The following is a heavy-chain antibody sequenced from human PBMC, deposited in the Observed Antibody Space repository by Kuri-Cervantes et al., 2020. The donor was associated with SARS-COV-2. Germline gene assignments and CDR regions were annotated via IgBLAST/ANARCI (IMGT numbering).Heavy chain of an antibody. J-gene: IGHJ4*02. Sequence: SETLSLTCTVSGGSISSSSYYWGWIRQPPGKGLEWIGSIYYSGSTYYNPSLKSRVTISVDTSKNQFSLKLSSVTAADTAVHYCARHRRWGSIVARPGYFDYWGQGTLVTVSS. CDR3: ARHRRWGSIVARPGYFDY. CDR1: GGSISSSSYY. D-gene: IGHD6-6*01. CDR2: IYYSGST. V-gene: IGHV4-39*01.